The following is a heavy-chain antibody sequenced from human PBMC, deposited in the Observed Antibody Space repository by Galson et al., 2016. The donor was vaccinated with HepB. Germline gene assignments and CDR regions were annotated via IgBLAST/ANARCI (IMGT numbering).Heavy chain of an antibody. CDR3: AMQPGFYLGS. D-gene: IGHD1-14*01. Sequence: TLSLSCAVSGGSISSYNWWCWVRQPPGKGQEWIGEIFHRGTTNYNPALKSRVTISIDEYNNQFSLELNSVTAADTAVYYCAMQPGFYLGSWGQGTLVTVSS. CDR1: GGSISSYNW. J-gene: IGHJ4*02. V-gene: IGHV4-4*02. CDR2: IFHRGTT.